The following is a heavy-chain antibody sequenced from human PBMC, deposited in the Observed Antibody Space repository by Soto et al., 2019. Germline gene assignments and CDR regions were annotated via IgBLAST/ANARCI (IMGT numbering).Heavy chain of an antibody. CDR3: ARGPTGWYGFDY. V-gene: IGHV3-74*01. Sequence: EVQLVESEGGLVQPGGSLRVSCAGSGFTFSSNWMHWVRQAPGKGLVWVSRINSDGSSASYADSVMGRFTISRDNAKNTLYLQMNILRAEDTAVYFCARGPTGWYGFDYWGQGTLVTVSS. CDR2: INSDGSSA. CDR1: GFTFSSNW. J-gene: IGHJ4*02. D-gene: IGHD6-19*01.